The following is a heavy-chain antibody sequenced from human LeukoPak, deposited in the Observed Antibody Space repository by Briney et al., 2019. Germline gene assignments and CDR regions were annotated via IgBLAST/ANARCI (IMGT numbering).Heavy chain of an antibody. CDR3: ARDREATIDY. D-gene: IGHD5-24*01. V-gene: IGHV3-21*01. J-gene: IGHJ4*02. CDR1: GFTFSSYG. Sequence: PGGSLRLSCAASGFTFSSYGMSWVRQAPGKGLEWVSVISGSGDRTYYADSVKGRFTISGDNAKNSLYLQMNSLRAEDTAVYYCARDREATIDYWGQGTLVTVSS. CDR2: ISGSGDRT.